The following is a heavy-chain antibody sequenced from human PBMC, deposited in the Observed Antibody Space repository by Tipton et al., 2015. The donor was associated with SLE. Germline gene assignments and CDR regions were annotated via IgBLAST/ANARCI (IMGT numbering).Heavy chain of an antibody. CDR2: IYTSGNT. J-gene: IGHJ4*02. CDR3: ARFNWEVDY. Sequence: TLSLTCAVSGDSMTDDPYYYNWIRQPAGKGLEWIGQIYTSGNTIYHPSLKSRVTISLDTSKRHFSLNVASVTAADTAVYYCARFNWEVDYWGQGTLVTVSS. CDR1: GDSMTDDPYY. V-gene: IGHV4-61*09. D-gene: IGHD7-27*01.